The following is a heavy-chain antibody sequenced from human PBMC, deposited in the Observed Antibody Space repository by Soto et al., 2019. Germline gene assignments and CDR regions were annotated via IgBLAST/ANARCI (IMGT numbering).Heavy chain of an antibody. CDR1: GFTFSSYG. CDR2: ISYDGSNK. V-gene: IGHV3-30*18. D-gene: IGHD2-15*01. J-gene: IGHJ4*02. Sequence: QVQLVESGGGVVQPGRSLRLSCAASGFTFSSYGMHWVRQAPGKGLEWVAVISYDGSNKYYADSVKGRFTISRDNSKNTLYLQMNSLRAEDTAVYYCAKDSGYCSGGSCYFGPYDYLGQGTLFTVSS. CDR3: AKDSGYCSGGSCYFGPYDY.